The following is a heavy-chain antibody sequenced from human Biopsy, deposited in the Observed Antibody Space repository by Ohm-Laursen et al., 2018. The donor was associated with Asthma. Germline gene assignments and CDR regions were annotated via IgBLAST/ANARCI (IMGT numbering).Heavy chain of an antibody. CDR2: ILPILGTS. D-gene: IGHD3-16*01. CDR1: GGTFSTFT. J-gene: IGHJ6*02. CDR3: ARVDAIMISGDFYFYSGFDL. V-gene: IGHV1-69*05. Sequence: SVKVSCNASGGTFSTFTITWVRQAPGQALEWMGGILPILGTSNYAQKLQDRVTMITDTSTSTAYMEMSSLRSEDTAVYYCARVDAIMISGDFYFYSGFDLWGQGTTVTVSS.